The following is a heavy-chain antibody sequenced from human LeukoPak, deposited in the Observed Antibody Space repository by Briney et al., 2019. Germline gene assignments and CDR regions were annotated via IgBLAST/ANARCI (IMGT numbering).Heavy chain of an antibody. V-gene: IGHV3-74*01. CDR1: GSYW. D-gene: IGHD2/OR15-2a*01. Sequence: GGPLRLSCAASGSYWMHWVRQAPGKGLVWVSRINSDGSWTSYADSVKGRFTISKDNAKNTVYLQMNNLRAEDTAVYYCVSFYETYWGRGTLVTVSS. CDR3: VSFYETY. J-gene: IGHJ4*02. CDR2: INSDGSWT.